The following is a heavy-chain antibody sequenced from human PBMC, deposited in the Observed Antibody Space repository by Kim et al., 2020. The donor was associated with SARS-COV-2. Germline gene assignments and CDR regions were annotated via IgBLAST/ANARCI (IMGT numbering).Heavy chain of an antibody. CDR3: TRPTPGGSFDY. J-gene: IGHJ4*01. CDR2: IKQDGNVK. CDR1: GFTFSSYW. V-gene: IGHV3-7*01. Sequence: GGSLRLSCAASGFTFSSYWMTWVRQAPGKGLEWVSSIKQDGNVKYYVDSVKGRFTISRDNAKNSLYLQMNSLRAEDTAVYYCTRPTPGGSFDYWGQGALVTVSS. D-gene: IGHD1-26*01.